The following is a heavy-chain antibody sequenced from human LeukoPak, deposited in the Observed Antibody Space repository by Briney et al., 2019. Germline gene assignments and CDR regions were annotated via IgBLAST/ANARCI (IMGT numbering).Heavy chain of an antibody. V-gene: IGHV1-2*02. CDR1: GYTFTSYY. J-gene: IGHJ6*02. CDR3: ARDPHGSGLLDV. CDR2: INPNSGGT. Sequence: GASVKVSCTASGYTFTSYYIHWVRQAPGQGLEWMGWINPNSGGTNYAQKFQGRVTVTRDTSISTAYMELSRLRSDDTAVYYCARDPHGSGLLDVWGQGTTVTVSS. D-gene: IGHD3-10*01.